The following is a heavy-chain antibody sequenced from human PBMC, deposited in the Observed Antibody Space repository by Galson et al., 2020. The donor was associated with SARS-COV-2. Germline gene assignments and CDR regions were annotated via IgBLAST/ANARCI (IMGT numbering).Heavy chain of an antibody. CDR2: PYYRSKWFN. D-gene: IGHD1-26*01. CDR1: GDSVPRNTAA. J-gene: IGHJ3*02. V-gene: IGHV6-1*01. CDR3: VRVRSRSGTDACDI. Sequence: SQTLSLTCAISGDSVPRNTAAWNWIRQSPSRGLEWLGRPYYRSKWFNHYAVSLRSRITINPDTSKNQFSLQLKSVTPDDTAVYYWVRVRSRSGTDACDIWGQVTVVTVSS.